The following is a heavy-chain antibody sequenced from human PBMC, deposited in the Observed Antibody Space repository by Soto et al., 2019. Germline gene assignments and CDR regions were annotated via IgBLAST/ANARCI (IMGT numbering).Heavy chain of an antibody. CDR1: VFTFSNYW. CDR2: IKQDGSEK. D-gene: IGHD2-15*01. V-gene: IGHV3-7*03. CDR3: ARGCRGGSCYSIWFDY. J-gene: IGHJ4*02. Sequence: QPGGSLRVSWATSVFTFSNYWMTLVRQAPGKGLEWVGNIKQDGSEKYYVDAVKGRFTISRDNAKNSLYLQMNSLRAEDTAVYYCARGCRGGSCYSIWFDYWGQGTKVTVSS.